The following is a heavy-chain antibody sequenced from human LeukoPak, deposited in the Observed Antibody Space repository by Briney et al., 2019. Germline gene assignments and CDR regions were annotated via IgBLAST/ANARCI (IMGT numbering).Heavy chain of an antibody. D-gene: IGHD1-26*01. J-gene: IGHJ6*02. CDR3: ARSRGSYCLDV. CDR2: IKQDGSEK. CDR1: GFTFSSYW. Sequence: GGSLRLSCAASGFTFSSYWMTWVRQAPGKGLECVAHIKQDGSEKYYVDSVKGRFTISRDNAKNSLYLQVNRLRAEDAAVYYCARSRGSYCLDVWGQGTTVTVSS. V-gene: IGHV3-7*01.